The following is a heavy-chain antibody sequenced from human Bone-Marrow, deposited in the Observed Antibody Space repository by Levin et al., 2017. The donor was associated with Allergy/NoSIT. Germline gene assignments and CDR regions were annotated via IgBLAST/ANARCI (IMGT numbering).Heavy chain of an antibody. V-gene: IGHV3-30-3*01. Sequence: GGSLRLSCAASGFTFSSYAMHWVRQAPGKGLEWVAVISYDGSNKYYADSVKGRFTISRDNSKNTLYLQMNSLRAEDTAVYYCARDVNTRIKQSGGLDYWGQGTLVTVSS. CDR1: GFTFSSYA. CDR2: ISYDGSNK. J-gene: IGHJ4*02. D-gene: IGHD5-18*01. CDR3: ARDVNTRIKQSGGLDY.